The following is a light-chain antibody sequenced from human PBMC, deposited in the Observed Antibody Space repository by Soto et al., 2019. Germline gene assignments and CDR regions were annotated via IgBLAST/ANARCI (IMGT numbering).Light chain of an antibody. CDR1: QSISNW. CDR3: QQYNSYLLT. CDR2: DAS. J-gene: IGKJ4*01. Sequence: DIQMTQSPSTLPASVGDRVTITCRASQSISNWLAWYQQKPGKAPKLLIYDASSLESGVPSRFSGSGSGTEFTLTISSLQPDDFATYYCQQYNSYLLTFGGGTKVDIK. V-gene: IGKV1-5*01.